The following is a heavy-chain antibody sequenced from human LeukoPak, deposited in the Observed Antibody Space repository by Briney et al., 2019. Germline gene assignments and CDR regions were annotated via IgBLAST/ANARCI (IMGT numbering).Heavy chain of an antibody. CDR2: IIPILGIV. V-gene: IGHV1-69*13. CDR1: GYTFTSYG. Sequence: SVKVSCKASGYTFTSYGISWVRQAPGQGLEWMGGIIPILGIVASAQKFQGRVTITADESTSTAYMALTSLRSEDTALYYCATYSAHDYGGGFDYWGQGVLVTVSS. J-gene: IGHJ4*02. CDR3: ATYSAHDYGGGFDY. D-gene: IGHD4-23*01.